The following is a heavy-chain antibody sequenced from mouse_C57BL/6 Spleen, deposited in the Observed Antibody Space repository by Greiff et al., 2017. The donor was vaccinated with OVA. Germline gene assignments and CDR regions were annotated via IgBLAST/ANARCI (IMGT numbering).Heavy chain of an antibody. Sequence: VQLKQSGPELVKPGASVKISCKASGYTFTDYYMNWVKQSHGKSLEWIGDINPNNGGTSYNQKFKGKATLTVDKSSSTAYMELRSLTSEDSAVYYCARSSYGSSYGYWGQGTTLTVSS. CDR1: GYTFTDYY. J-gene: IGHJ2*01. V-gene: IGHV1-26*01. D-gene: IGHD1-1*01. CDR3: ARSSYGSSYGY. CDR2: INPNNGGT.